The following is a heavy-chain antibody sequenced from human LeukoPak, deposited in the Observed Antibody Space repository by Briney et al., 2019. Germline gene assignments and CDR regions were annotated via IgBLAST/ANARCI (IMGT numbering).Heavy chain of an antibody. Sequence: GGSLRLSCVASGFTFSSHAMSWVRQAPGKGLEWVSFISDSGGTTYYADSVKGRLTISRDNSKNTLYLQMSTLRTEDTAVYYCVKDRYSSGFSSYFDHWGQGTLVTVSS. J-gene: IGHJ4*02. CDR3: VKDRYSSGFSSYFDH. D-gene: IGHD6-19*01. CDR1: GFTFSSHA. CDR2: ISDSGGTT. V-gene: IGHV3-23*01.